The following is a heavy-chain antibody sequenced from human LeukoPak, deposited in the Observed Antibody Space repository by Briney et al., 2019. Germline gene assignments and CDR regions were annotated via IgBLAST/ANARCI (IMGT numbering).Heavy chain of an antibody. CDR2: ISYDGSNK. CDR3: ARGPYGSYYYMDV. CDR1: GFTFSSYS. D-gene: IGHD4-17*01. J-gene: IGHJ6*03. Sequence: GGSLRLACAASGFTFSSYSMHWVRQAPGKGLEWVAVISYDGSNKYYADSVKGRFTISRDNSKNTLYLQMNSLRAEDTAVYYCARGPYGSYYYMDVWGKGTTVTVSS. V-gene: IGHV3-30*03.